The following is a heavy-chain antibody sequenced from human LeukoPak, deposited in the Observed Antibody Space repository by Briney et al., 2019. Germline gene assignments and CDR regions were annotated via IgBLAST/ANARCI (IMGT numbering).Heavy chain of an antibody. CDR2: ISYDGSNK. D-gene: IGHD3-22*01. V-gene: IGHV3-30*18. CDR1: GFTFSSYG. CDR3: AKSYYYDSSGYYYAPHFDY. Sequence: GGSLRLSCAASGFTFSSYGMHWVRQAPGKGLEWVAVISYDGSNKYYADSVKGRFTISRDNSKNTLYLQMNSLRAEDTAVYYCAKSYYYDSSGYYYAPHFDYWGQGTLVTVSS. J-gene: IGHJ4*02.